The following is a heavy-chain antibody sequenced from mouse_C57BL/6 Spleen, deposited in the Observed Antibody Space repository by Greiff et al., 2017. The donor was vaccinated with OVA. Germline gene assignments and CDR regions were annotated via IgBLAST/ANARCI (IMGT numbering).Heavy chain of an antibody. Sequence: VQLQQPGAELVRPGSSVKLSCKASGYTFTSYWMHWVKQRPIQGLEWIGNIDPSDSETHYNQKFKDKATLTVDQSSSTAYMQLNSLTSEDSAVYYCARGIYDGYYLDYWGQGTTLTVSS. CDR1: GYTFTSYW. V-gene: IGHV1-52*01. J-gene: IGHJ2*01. CDR2: IDPSDSET. CDR3: ARGIYDGYYLDY. D-gene: IGHD2-3*01.